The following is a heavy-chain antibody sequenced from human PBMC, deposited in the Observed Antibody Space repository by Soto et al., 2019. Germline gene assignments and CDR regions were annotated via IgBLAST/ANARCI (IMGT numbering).Heavy chain of an antibody. Sequence: GGSLRLSCAASGFIFENFGMSWVRQAPGKGLEWIGRIRNKVNSYATVYPASVRGRFRLSRDDSKNTAYLQMNSLRTDDTAVYYCATLPNVDGGVGGRYFDLWGRGTLVTVSS. CDR2: IRNKVNSYAT. CDR3: ATLPNVDGGVGGRYFDL. D-gene: IGHD4-17*01. V-gene: IGHV3-73*01. CDR1: GFIFENFG. J-gene: IGHJ2*01.